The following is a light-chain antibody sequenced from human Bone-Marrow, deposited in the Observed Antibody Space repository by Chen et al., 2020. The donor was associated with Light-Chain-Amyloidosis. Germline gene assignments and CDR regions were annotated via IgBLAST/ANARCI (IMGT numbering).Light chain of an antibody. Sequence: SYELTQPPSVSVSPGQTARITCSGDDLPTKYAYWYQQKPGQAPVLVINRDTERPSGISERFSCPNPGTNTNFAHNGVQAEDEADYHCQSADSSGTYEVIFGGGTKLTVL. CDR1: DLPTKY. CDR3: QSADSSGTYEVI. J-gene: IGLJ2*01. V-gene: IGLV3-25*03. CDR2: RDT.